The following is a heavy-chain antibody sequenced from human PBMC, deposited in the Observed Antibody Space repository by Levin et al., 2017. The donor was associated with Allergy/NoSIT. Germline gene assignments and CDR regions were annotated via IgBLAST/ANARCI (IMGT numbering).Heavy chain of an antibody. Sequence: SCATSGFTFSKYPFHWVRQAPGKGLEWVAVVSKDGNSQYYADSVQGRFTISRDTSNNTIFLQMTSLRAEDTAVYYCAVRIEAEGGLDHWGQGSLVTVSS. CDR1: GFTFSKYP. D-gene: IGHD6-19*01. J-gene: IGHJ4*02. CDR2: VSKDGNSQ. CDR3: AVRIEAEGGLDH. V-gene: IGHV3-30*04.